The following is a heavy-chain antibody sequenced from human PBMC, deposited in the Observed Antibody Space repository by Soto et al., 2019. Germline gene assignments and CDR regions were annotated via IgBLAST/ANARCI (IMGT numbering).Heavy chain of an antibody. CDR1: GFTFSTYW. CDR3: ARDLSSKYSTYWVDAFDF. J-gene: IGHJ3*01. D-gene: IGHD2-21*01. CDR2: INQDGSVQ. Sequence: EVQLVESGGGLVQPGGSLRLSCAASGFTFSTYWMTWVRQAPGKGLEWVANINQDGSVQNYVDFVKGRFTISRDNAENSLYLQMNSLRAEDAAVYYCARDLSSKYSTYWVDAFDFWGQGTMVTVSS. V-gene: IGHV3-7*05.